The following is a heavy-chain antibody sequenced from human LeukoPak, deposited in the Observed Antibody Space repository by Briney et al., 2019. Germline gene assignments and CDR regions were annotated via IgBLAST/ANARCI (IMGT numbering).Heavy chain of an antibody. Sequence: SETLSLTCTVSGGSISSSSYYWGWIRQPPGKGLEWIGYIYYSGITNYNPSLKSRVTISVDTSKNQFSLKLSSVTAADTAVYYCARDRRGYSYGPKYNWFDPWGQGTLVTVSS. J-gene: IGHJ5*02. CDR1: GGSISSSSYY. CDR2: IYYSGIT. CDR3: ARDRRGYSYGPKYNWFDP. V-gene: IGHV4-61*01. D-gene: IGHD5-18*01.